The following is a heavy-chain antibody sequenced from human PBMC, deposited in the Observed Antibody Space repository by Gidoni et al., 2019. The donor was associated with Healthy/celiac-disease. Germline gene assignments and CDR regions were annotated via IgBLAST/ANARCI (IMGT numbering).Heavy chain of an antibody. D-gene: IGHD1-1*01. CDR1: GDSVSSNSAA. CDR2: TYYRSKWYN. J-gene: IGHJ5*02. V-gene: IGHV6-1*01. CDR3: AREESTELDPDPENWFDP. Sequence: QVQLQQSGPGLVKPSQTLSLTCAISGDSVSSNSAAWNWIRQSPSRGLEWLGRTYYRSKWYNDYAVSVKSRITINPDTSKNQFSLQLNSVTPEDTAVYYCAREESTELDPDPENWFDPWGQGTLVTVSS.